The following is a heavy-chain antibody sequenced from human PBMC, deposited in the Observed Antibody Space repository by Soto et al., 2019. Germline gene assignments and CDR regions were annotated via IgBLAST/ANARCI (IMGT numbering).Heavy chain of an antibody. V-gene: IGHV1-2*04. D-gene: IGHD5-18*01. Sequence: ASVKVSCKASGYTFTGYYMHWVRQAPGQGLEWMGWINPNSGGTNYAQKFQGWVTMTRDTSISTAYMELSRLRSDDTAVYYCAREPQIWQRVGPYGMDVWGQGTTVTVSS. J-gene: IGHJ6*02. CDR2: INPNSGGT. CDR3: AREPQIWQRVGPYGMDV. CDR1: GYTFTGYY.